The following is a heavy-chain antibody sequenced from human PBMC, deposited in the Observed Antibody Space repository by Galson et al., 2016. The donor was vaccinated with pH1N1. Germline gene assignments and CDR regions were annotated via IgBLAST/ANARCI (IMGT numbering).Heavy chain of an antibody. CDR3: AHREYGDFVGSFDH. CDR2: IFWNDDR. V-gene: IGHV2-5*01. D-gene: IGHD4-17*01. Sequence: PALVKPTQTLRLTCTLSGFSPSTSAVGVGWIRQPPGKALEWLALIFWNDDRYYRPSLKNRLTITKGTSENLVVLTMTNMDPVDTATYYCAHREYGDFVGSFDHWGQGALVTASS. CDR1: GFSPSTSAVG. J-gene: IGHJ4*02.